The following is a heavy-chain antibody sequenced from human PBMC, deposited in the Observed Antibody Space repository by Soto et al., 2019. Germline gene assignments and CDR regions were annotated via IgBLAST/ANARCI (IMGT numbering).Heavy chain of an antibody. CDR3: ARQGHAFDI. J-gene: IGHJ3*02. CDR1: GFTFSRYW. Sequence: PGGAVRLSCAACGFTFSRYWMHWVRQAPGKGLVWVSRINSDGSSTSYADSVKGRFTISRDNAKNTLYLQMNSLRAEDTAVYYCARQGHAFDIWGQGTMVTVSS. V-gene: IGHV3-74*01. CDR2: INSDGSST.